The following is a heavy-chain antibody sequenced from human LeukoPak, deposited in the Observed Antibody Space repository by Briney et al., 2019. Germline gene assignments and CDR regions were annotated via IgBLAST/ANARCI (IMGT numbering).Heavy chain of an antibody. CDR1: GLTFSSYW. V-gene: IGHV3-74*01. CDR2: IKSDGRGT. CDR3: SWGIYHNDY. D-gene: IGHD3-16*02. J-gene: IGHJ4*02. Sequence: QTGGSLRLSCTASGLTFSSYWMHWVRQAPGKGPVWVAHIKSDGRGTSYADSVKGRFTISRDNAKNALYLQMNSLRAEDTAVYYCSWGIYHNDYWGKGTRVTVSS.